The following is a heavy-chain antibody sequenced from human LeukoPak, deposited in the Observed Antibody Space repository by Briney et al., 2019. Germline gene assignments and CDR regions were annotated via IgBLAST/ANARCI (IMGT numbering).Heavy chain of an antibody. CDR2: INHSGST. CDR3: ASAWYFDL. CDR1: GGSFSGYY. J-gene: IGHJ2*01. V-gene: IGHV4-34*01. Sequence: SETLSLTCAVYGGSFSGYYWSWIRQPPGKGLEWVGEINHSGSTNYNPSLKSRVTISVDTSKNQFSLKLSSVTAADTAAYYCASAWYFDLWGRGTLVTVSS.